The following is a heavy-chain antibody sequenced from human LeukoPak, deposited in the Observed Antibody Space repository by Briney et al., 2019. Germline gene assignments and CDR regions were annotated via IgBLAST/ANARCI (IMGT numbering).Heavy chain of an antibody. CDR1: GDSISGYY. CDR3: AGRSRSGWYYDY. Sequence: SSETLSLTCTVSGDSISGYYWSWIRQPPGKGLEWIGYIYYSGGTNYNPSLKSRVTISVDTSKNQFSLKLSTVTAADTAVYFCAGRSRSGWYYDYWGQGTLVTVSS. V-gene: IGHV4-59*01. CDR2: IYYSGGT. D-gene: IGHD6-19*01. J-gene: IGHJ4*02.